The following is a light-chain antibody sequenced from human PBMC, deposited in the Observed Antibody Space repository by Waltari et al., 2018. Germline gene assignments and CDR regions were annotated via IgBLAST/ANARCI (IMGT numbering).Light chain of an antibody. CDR1: QGINTD. J-gene: IGKJ4*01. CDR3: QQYNTYPPT. CDR2: AAS. Sequence: TFRAGQGINTDLDWFQQKPGKAPKSLIYAASTLQSGVSSNFSGSGSGTDFTLTISSLQPEDCATYYCQQYNTYPPTFGGGTRVEI. V-gene: IGKV1-16*02.